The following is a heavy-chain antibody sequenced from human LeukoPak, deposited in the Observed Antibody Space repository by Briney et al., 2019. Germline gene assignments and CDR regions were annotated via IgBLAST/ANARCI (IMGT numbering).Heavy chain of an antibody. V-gene: IGHV3-23*01. Sequence: GGSLRLSCAASGFTFTNYAMSWVRQAPGKGLEWVSTISGSGGSTYCADSVKGRFTISRDNSKNTLYLQVNSLRAEDTAVYYCANKWASGIDYWGQGTLVTVS. D-gene: IGHD3-10*01. CDR1: GFTFTNYA. CDR2: ISGSGGST. J-gene: IGHJ4*02. CDR3: ANKWASGIDY.